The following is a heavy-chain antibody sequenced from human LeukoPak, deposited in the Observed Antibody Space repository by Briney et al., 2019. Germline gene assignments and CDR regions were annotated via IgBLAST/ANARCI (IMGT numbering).Heavy chain of an antibody. Sequence: PGRSLRLSCAASGFTFSSCGMHWVRQAPGKGLEWVTFISYDGGNKDYADSVKGRFTISRDNSKNTLYLQMNSLRPEDTAVYYCAKDSLSYSSGWYNLGYFDYWGQGSLVTVSS. V-gene: IGHV3-30*18. CDR2: ISYDGGNK. D-gene: IGHD6-19*01. J-gene: IGHJ4*02. CDR1: GFTFSSCG. CDR3: AKDSLSYSSGWYNLGYFDY.